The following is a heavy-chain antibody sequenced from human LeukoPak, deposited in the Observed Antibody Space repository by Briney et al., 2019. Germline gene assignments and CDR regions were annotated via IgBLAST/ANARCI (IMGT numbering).Heavy chain of an antibody. V-gene: IGHV1-69*04. CDR1: GGIFSSYA. CDR3: AKACSSAWYSIDY. Sequence: ASVKVSCKASGGIFSSYAISWVRQAPGQGLEWMGRIIPILGIANYAQKFQGRVTITADKSTSTAYMDLSSLRAEDTAVYYCAKACSSAWYSIDYWGQGTLVTVSS. J-gene: IGHJ4*02. D-gene: IGHD6-19*01. CDR2: IIPILGIA.